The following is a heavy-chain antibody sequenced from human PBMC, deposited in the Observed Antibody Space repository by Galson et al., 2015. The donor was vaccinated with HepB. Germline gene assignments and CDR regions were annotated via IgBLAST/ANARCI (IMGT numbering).Heavy chain of an antibody. D-gene: IGHD3-3*01. CDR1: GGSISSSSYY. Sequence: SETLSLTCTVSGGSISSSSYYWGWIRQPPGKGLEWIGSIYYSGSTYYNPSLKSRVTISVDTSKNQFSLKLSSVTAADTAVYYCARPLSGFGVALLDGMDVWGQGTTVTVSS. CDR2: IYYSGST. J-gene: IGHJ6*02. V-gene: IGHV4-39*01. CDR3: ARPLSGFGVALLDGMDV.